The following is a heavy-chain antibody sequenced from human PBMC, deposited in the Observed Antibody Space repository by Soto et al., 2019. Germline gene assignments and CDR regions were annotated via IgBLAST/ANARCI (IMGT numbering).Heavy chain of an antibody. CDR2: FNPNSGGT. D-gene: IGHD3-22*01. V-gene: IGHV1-2*02. J-gene: IGHJ5*02. CDR1: GYIFTGYY. Sequence: QVQLVQSGAEVKKPGASVKVSCKASGYIFTGYYMHWLRQAPGQGLEWMGWFNPNSGGTKYAQKFQGRVTMTNDTSINTAYMELSGLIPDDTAVYYCARGDFDSSANYYAGWFDPWGQGTLVTVSS. CDR3: ARGDFDSSANYYAGWFDP.